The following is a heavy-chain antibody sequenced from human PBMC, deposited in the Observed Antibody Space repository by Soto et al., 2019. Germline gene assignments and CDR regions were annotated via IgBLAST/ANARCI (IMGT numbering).Heavy chain of an antibody. D-gene: IGHD1-26*01. CDR1: GFTFSRYS. CDR3: ARGESVGAPAYFDI. J-gene: IGHJ3*02. V-gene: IGHV3-21*01. Sequence: EVQLVESGGGLAKPGGSLRLSCAASGFTFSRYSMNWVRQAPGKGLEWVSSISITSSYIYFADSVKGRFTMSRDNAKNSLNLQINSLRAEDTAVYYWARGESVGAPAYFDIWGRGTMVSVSS. CDR2: ISITSSYI.